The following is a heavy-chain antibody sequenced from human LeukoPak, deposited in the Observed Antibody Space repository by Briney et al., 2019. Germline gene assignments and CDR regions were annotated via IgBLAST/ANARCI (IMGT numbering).Heavy chain of an antibody. J-gene: IGHJ4*02. CDR1: GFTFSSYG. CDR3: ARSSYDILTGYYEYYFDY. Sequence: GRSLRLSCAASGFTFSSYGMHRVRQAPGKGLEWVAVIWYDGSNKYYADPVKGRFTISRDNSKNTLYLQMNSLRAEDTAVYYCARSSYDILTGYYEYYFDYWGQGTLVTVSS. D-gene: IGHD3-9*01. CDR2: IWYDGSNK. V-gene: IGHV3-33*01.